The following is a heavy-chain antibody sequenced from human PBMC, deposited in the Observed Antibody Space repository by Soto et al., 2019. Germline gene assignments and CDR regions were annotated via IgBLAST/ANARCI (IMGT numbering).Heavy chain of an antibody. CDR1: GFTFNNYA. CDR2: ISGSGDIT. J-gene: IGHJ4*02. Sequence: GGSLRLSCAASGFTFNNYAMTWVLQPPGKGLEWVSAISGSGDITFYADSVRGRLTISRDNSKSTLYLQMNSLRAEDTAVYFCAKDLRAPAAKNFDYWGQGTLVTVSS. CDR3: AKDLRAPAAKNFDY. D-gene: IGHD6-25*01. V-gene: IGHV3-23*01.